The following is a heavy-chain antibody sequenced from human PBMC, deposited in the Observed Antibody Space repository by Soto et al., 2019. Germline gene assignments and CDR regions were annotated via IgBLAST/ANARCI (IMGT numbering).Heavy chain of an antibody. CDR2: IRSSGTTT. J-gene: IGHJ6*03. D-gene: IGHD6-6*01. CDR1: GFTLNDYH. V-gene: IGHV3-11*01. Sequence: QVQLVGSGGGLVRPGGSLRLSCAASGFTLNDYHMNWIRQAPGKGLEWVSYIRSSGTTTFYADSVKGRFTVSWDNANNSLFLQMNSLRAEDTAVYYCARLRYSSSSRYHMDVWGKGTTVTV. CDR3: ARLRYSSSSRYHMDV.